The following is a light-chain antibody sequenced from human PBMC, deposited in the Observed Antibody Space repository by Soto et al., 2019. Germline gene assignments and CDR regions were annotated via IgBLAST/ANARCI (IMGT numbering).Light chain of an antibody. J-gene: IGKJ1*01. CDR2: MAS. CDR1: DNIDTR. V-gene: IGKV1-5*03. Sequence: DIQMTQSPSTLSGSVGDRVTITCRASDNIDTRLAWYQQRPGKAPNLLIYMASSLESGVPSRFSGSGSGTEFTLTISRLQPDDFATYYCQQYSSYPWTFGQGTKLDIK. CDR3: QQYSSYPWT.